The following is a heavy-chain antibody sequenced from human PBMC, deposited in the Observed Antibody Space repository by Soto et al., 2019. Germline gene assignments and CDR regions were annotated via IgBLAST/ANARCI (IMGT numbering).Heavy chain of an antibody. Sequence: QVQLVESGGGLVKPGGSLRLSCAASGFTFSDYYMXXXXXXXXXXXXXVSYSSSSSSYTNYADSVKGRFTISRDNAKXXXXXXXXXXXXXXXXXXXXXXXXXXXXXXXXXDIWGQGTMVTVSS. CDR1: GFTFSDYY. J-gene: IGHJ3*02. CDR3: XXXXXXXXXXXXXDI. V-gene: IGHV3-11*05. CDR2: SSSSSSYT.